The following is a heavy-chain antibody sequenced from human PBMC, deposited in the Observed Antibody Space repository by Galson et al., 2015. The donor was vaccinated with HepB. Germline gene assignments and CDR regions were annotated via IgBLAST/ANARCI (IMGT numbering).Heavy chain of an antibody. CDR2: ISSSGSTI. J-gene: IGHJ3*02. CDR1: GFTFSDYY. Sequence: SLRLSCAASGFTFSDYYMSWIRQAPGKGLEWVSYISSSGSTIYYADSVKGRFTISRDNAKNSLYLQMNSLRAEDTAVYYCARTQRVDSSSWFTLPVGGRDAFDIWGQGTMVTVSS. V-gene: IGHV3-11*01. D-gene: IGHD6-13*01. CDR3: ARTQRVDSSSWFTLPVGGRDAFDI.